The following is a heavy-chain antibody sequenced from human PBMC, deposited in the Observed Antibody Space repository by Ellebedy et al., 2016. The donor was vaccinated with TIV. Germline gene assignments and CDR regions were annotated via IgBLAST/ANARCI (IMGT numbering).Heavy chain of an antibody. CDR1: GFTFSSYG. D-gene: IGHD6-13*01. V-gene: IGHV3-33*01. J-gene: IGHJ6*02. Sequence: GGSLRLXXAASGFTFSSYGMHWVRQAPGKGLEWVAVIWYDGSNKYYADSVKGRFTISRDNSKNTLYLQMNSLRAEDTAVYYCARAPAAGPPSNYYYYYGMDVWGQGTTVTVSS. CDR3: ARAPAAGPPSNYYYYYGMDV. CDR2: IWYDGSNK.